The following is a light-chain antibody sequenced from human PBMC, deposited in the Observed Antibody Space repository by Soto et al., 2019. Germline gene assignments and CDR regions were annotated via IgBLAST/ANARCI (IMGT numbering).Light chain of an antibody. Sequence: DIQMTESAYSVSTSVGDRVTITCRASQRINIYLNWYRQKPGKAPELLIYSASNLQSGVPSRFSGSGSGTDFTLTISSLQPEDFATYYCQQIFSTPTFGQGTRLEN. V-gene: IGKV1-39*01. J-gene: IGKJ5*01. CDR2: SAS. CDR1: QRINIY. CDR3: QQIFSTPT.